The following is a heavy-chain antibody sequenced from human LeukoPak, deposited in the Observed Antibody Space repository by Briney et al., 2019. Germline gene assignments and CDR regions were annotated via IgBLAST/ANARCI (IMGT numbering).Heavy chain of an antibody. V-gene: IGHV1-46*01. CDR1: GYTFTSYG. J-gene: IGHJ6*02. D-gene: IGHD5-18*01. CDR3: ARDLLLDTAMVTAGMDV. CDR2: INPSGGST. Sequence: ASVKVSCKASGYTFTSYGISWVRQAPGQGLEWMGIINPSGGSTSYAQKFQGRVTMTRDTSTSTVYMELSSLRSEDTAVYYCARDLLLDTAMVTAGMDVWGQGTTVTVSS.